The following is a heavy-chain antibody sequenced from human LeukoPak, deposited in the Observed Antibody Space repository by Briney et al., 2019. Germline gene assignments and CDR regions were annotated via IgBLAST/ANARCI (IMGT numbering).Heavy chain of an antibody. CDR2: TYYRSKWYN. V-gene: IGHV6-1*01. CDR1: GDSVSSNSAA. J-gene: IGHJ5*02. Sequence: SQTLSLTCAISGDSVSSNSAAWNWIRQSPSRGLEWLGRTYYRSKWYNDYAVSVKSRITINPDTSKNQFSLQLNSVTPEDTAVYYCAGERRFKQLGANNWFDPWGQGTLVTVSS. CDR3: AGERRFKQLGANNWFDP. D-gene: IGHD6-13*01.